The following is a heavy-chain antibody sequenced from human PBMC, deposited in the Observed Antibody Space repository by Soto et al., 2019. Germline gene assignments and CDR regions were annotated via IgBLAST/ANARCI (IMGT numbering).Heavy chain of an antibody. V-gene: IGHV4-31*03. CDR3: ALCGDCYPYRTIYFQH. J-gene: IGHJ1*01. D-gene: IGHD2-21*02. CDR1: DCSISGGGGY. CDR2: IYYSGST. Sequence: SETLSLTYTVADCSISGGGGYWNWIGQHPERGLEWIGYIYYSGSTYYNASLKSRVTISVDTSKNQFSLKLSSVTSADTAVYYCALCGDCYPYRTIYFQHWGQGAQVSVPQ.